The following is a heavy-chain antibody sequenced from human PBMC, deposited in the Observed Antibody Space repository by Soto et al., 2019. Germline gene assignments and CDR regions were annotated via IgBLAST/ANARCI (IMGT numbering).Heavy chain of an antibody. CDR1: GYTFTTFG. Sequence: QVQLVQSGPEVKKPGASVKVFCKASGYTFTTFGITWVRQAPGQGLEWMGWISAYNGDTNYAQKFQDRVTMTTDTSTTKAYMELRNLKSDDTAVYYCARGGSQWFDPWGQGTLVTVSS. CDR2: ISAYNGDT. D-gene: IGHD6-25*01. CDR3: ARGGSQWFDP. V-gene: IGHV1-18*01. J-gene: IGHJ5*02.